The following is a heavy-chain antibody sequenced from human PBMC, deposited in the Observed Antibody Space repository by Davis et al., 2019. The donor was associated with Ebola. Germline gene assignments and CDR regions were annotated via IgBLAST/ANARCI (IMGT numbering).Heavy chain of an antibody. V-gene: IGHV6-1*01. D-gene: IGHD6-19*01. CDR1: GDSVSGSNGA. Sequence: HSQTLSLTCAISGDSVSGSNGAWNWIRQSPSRGLEWLVRTYYNSKWYNDYAISVKSRITVNPDTSKNQFSLLLNSVTPEDTAIYYCTRGWFRSGMDVWGQGTTVTVSS. CDR3: TRGWFRSGMDV. CDR2: TYYNSKWYN. J-gene: IGHJ6*02.